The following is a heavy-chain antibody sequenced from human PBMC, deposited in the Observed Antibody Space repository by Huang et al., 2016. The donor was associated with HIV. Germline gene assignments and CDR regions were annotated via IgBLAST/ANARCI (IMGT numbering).Heavy chain of an antibody. V-gene: IGHV3-23*01. CDR2: ISGSSGTI. Sequence: EVQLWESGGTLVQPGGSLRLSCGASGFTFSNYAMSWVRQAPGKGLEWVSFISGSSGTIYDADSVKGRFTISRDNVKKTVYLQMNSLRVEDAAVYYCAKDRGDGYSGYDYDYWGQGTLVTVSS. CDR3: AKDRGDGYSGYDYDY. J-gene: IGHJ4*02. CDR1: GFTFSNYA. D-gene: IGHD5-12*01.